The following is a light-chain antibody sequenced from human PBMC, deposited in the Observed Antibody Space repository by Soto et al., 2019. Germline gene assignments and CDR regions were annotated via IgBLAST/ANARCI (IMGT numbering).Light chain of an antibody. CDR2: DAS. V-gene: IGKV1-5*01. J-gene: IGKJ1*01. Sequence: DIQMTQSLSTLSATAGDRVTITCRASQSISSWLAWYQHKPGKAPKLLIYDASNLDSGVPSRFSGSGSGTEFSLTISNLQPDECATYYCQQYENYWTFGQGTRVEIK. CDR3: QQYENYWT. CDR1: QSISSW.